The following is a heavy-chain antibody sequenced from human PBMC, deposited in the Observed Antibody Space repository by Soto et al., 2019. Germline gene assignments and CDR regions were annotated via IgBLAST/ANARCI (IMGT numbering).Heavy chain of an antibody. CDR2: INHSGST. J-gene: IGHJ5*02. V-gene: IGHV4-34*01. CDR3: ARVNRGIALAGIISGWFDP. D-gene: IGHD6-19*01. CDR1: GGSFSGYY. Sequence: QVQLQQWGAGLLKPSETLSLTCAVYGGSFSGYYWSWIRQPPGKGLEWIGEINHSGSTNYNPSLKSRVTISVDTSKNQFSLKLSSVTAADTAVYYCARVNRGIALAGIISGWFDPWGQGTLVTVSS.